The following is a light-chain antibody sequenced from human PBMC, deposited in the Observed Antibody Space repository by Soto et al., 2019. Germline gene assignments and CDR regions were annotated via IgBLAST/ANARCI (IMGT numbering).Light chain of an antibody. Sequence: QSALTQPASVSGSPGQSITISCTETSSDVGTYNSVSWYQHHPGKAPKLMIFEVDNRPSGVSTRFSGSKSGNTASLTISGLQADDEANYYCSSFKGTNSFVFGTGTKLTVL. CDR2: EVD. J-gene: IGLJ1*01. V-gene: IGLV2-14*01. CDR3: SSFKGTNSFV. CDR1: SSDVGTYNS.